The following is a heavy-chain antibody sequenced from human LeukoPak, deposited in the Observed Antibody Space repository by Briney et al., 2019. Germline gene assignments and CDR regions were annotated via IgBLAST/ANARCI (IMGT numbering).Heavy chain of an antibody. CDR1: GYTSTSYY. CDR2: INPSGGST. Sequence: ASVKVSCKASGYTSTSYYMHWVRQAPGQGLEWMGIINPSGGSTSYAQKFQGRVTMTRDTSISTAYMELSRLRSDDTAVFYCARGASVSVLYYFYYYMDVWGKGTTVTISS. V-gene: IGHV1-46*01. CDR3: ARGASVSVLYYFYYYMDV. D-gene: IGHD2/OR15-2a*01. J-gene: IGHJ6*03.